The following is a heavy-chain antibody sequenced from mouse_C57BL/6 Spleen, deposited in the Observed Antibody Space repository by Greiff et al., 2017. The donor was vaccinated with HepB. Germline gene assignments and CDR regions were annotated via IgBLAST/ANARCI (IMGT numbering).Heavy chain of an antibody. D-gene: IGHD2-1*01. CDR3: TRAQYGNYEGWFAY. Sequence: EVQVVESGTVLARPGASVKMSCKTSGYTFTSYWMHWVKQRPGQGLEWIGAIYPGNSDTSYNQKFKGKAKLTAVTSASTAYMELSSLTNEDSAVYYCTRAQYGNYEGWFAYWGQGTLVTVSA. CDR2: IYPGNSDT. CDR1: GYTFTSYW. J-gene: IGHJ3*01. V-gene: IGHV1-5*01.